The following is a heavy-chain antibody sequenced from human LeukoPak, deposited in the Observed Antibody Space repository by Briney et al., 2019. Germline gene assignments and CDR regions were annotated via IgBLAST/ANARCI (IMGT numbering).Heavy chain of an antibody. CDR1: GFTFSSYS. Sequence: PGGSLRLSCAASGFTFSSYSMNWVRQAPGKGPEWVPSISTAGNTMYYADSVKGRFTISRDNAKNLLYLQMNSLRAEDTAVYYCARRAPSHDFDDWGQGTLVTVSS. J-gene: IGHJ4*02. CDR3: ARRAPSHDFDD. V-gene: IGHV3-48*04. CDR2: ISTAGNTM.